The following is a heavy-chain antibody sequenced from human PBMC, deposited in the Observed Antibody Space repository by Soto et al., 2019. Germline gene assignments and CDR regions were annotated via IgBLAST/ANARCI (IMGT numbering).Heavy chain of an antibody. CDR3: AREDRIWANAFDI. CDR2: IYYSGST. J-gene: IGHJ3*02. V-gene: IGHV4-59*01. D-gene: IGHD2-21*01. CDR1: GGSISSYY. Sequence: PSETLSLTCTVSGGSISSYYWSWIRQPPGKGLEWIGYIYYSGSTNYNPSLKSRVTISVDTSKNQFSLKLSSVTAADTAVYYCAREDRIWANAFDIWGQGTMVTVSS.